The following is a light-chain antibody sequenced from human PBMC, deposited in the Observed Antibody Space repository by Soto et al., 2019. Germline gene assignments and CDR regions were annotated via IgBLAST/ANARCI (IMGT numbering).Light chain of an antibody. V-gene: IGKV1-39*01. Sequence: DLQMTQSPSSLSASVGDRVTITCRASQSISSYLNWYQQKPGKAPKLLIYAASSLQSGVPSRFSGSGFGTDFTLTISSLQPEDFATYYCQQSYSTLALTFGGGTKVEIK. CDR1: QSISSY. CDR2: AAS. CDR3: QQSYSTLALT. J-gene: IGKJ4*01.